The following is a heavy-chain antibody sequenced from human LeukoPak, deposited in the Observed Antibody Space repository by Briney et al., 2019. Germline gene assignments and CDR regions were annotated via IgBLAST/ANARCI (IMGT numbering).Heavy chain of an antibody. D-gene: IGHD6-13*01. J-gene: IGHJ5*02. CDR2: IYYSGGT. CDR1: GGSTSSYY. V-gene: IGHV4-59*01. Sequence: SETLSLTCTVSGGSTSSYYWSWIRQPPGKGLEWIGYIYYSGGTNYNPSLKSRVTISVDTSKNQFSLKLSSVTAADTAVYYCAREQQLANWFDPWGQGTLVTVSS. CDR3: AREQQLANWFDP.